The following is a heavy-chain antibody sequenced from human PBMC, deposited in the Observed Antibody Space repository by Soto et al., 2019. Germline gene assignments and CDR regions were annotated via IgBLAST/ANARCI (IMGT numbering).Heavy chain of an antibody. CDR2: IIPIFGTA. CDR3: ARGLITMIVVVINYYYYYGMDV. CDR1: GGTFRSYA. Sequence: SVKVSWKASGGTFRSYAISLVRQAPGKGLEWMGGIIPIFGTANYAQKFQGRVTITADESTSTAYMELSSLRSEDTAVYYCARGLITMIVVVINYYYYYGMDVWGQGTTVTVSS. D-gene: IGHD3-22*01. V-gene: IGHV1-69*13. J-gene: IGHJ6*02.